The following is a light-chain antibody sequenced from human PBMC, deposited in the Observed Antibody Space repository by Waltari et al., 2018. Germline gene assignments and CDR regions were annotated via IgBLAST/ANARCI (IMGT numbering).Light chain of an antibody. CDR3: QSYDNSPSGVV. Sequence: QSVLTQPPSVSGAPGQRVTISCTGSSSNIGAGHDVHGYQQLPRTAPKLLIYGNTNRPAGVPDRFSASKSGTSASLAITGLQAEDEADYYCQSYDNSPSGVVFGGGTKLTVL. CDR1: SSNIGAGHD. CDR2: GNT. J-gene: IGLJ2*01. V-gene: IGLV1-40*01.